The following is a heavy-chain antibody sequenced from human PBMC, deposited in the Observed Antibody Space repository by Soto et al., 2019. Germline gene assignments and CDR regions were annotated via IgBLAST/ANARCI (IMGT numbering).Heavy chain of an antibody. CDR3: ARGLSKGYCSGGSCYPYYYYGMDV. D-gene: IGHD2-15*01. CDR1: GGTFSSYA. Sequence: QVQLVQSGAEVKKPGSSVKVSCKASGGTFSSYAISWVRQAPGQGLEWMGGIIPIFGTANYAQKFQGRVTITADESTSKAYMELGSLRSEDTAVYYCARGLSKGYCSGGSCYPYYYYGMDVWGQGTTVTVSS. V-gene: IGHV1-69*01. J-gene: IGHJ6*02. CDR2: IIPIFGTA.